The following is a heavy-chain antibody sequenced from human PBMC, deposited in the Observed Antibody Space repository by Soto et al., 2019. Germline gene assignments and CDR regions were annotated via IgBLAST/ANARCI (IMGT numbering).Heavy chain of an antibody. Sequence: GGSLRLSCAASGFTFSSYAMHWVRQAPGKGLEWVAVISYDGSNKYYADSVKGRFTISRDNSKNTLYLQMNSLRAEDTAVYYCARADTTPTYYDFWSGPLPNYYYYGMDVWGQGTTVTVSS. CDR2: ISYDGSNK. D-gene: IGHD3-3*01. CDR3: ARADTTPTYYDFWSGPLPNYYYYGMDV. CDR1: GFTFSSYA. V-gene: IGHV3-30-3*01. J-gene: IGHJ6*02.